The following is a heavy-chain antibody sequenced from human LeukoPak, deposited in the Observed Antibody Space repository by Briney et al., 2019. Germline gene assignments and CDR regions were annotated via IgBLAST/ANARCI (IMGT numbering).Heavy chain of an antibody. V-gene: IGHV3-9*01. CDR2: ISWNSGSI. Sequence: GGSLRLSCAASGFTFDDYAMHWVRQAPGKGLEWVSGISWNSGSIGYADSVKGRFTISRDNAKNSLYLQMNSLRAEDTAVYYCARESYCGGDCYLAPFDYWGQGTLVTVSS. CDR3: ARESYCGGDCYLAPFDY. CDR1: GFTFDDYA. J-gene: IGHJ4*02. D-gene: IGHD2-21*01.